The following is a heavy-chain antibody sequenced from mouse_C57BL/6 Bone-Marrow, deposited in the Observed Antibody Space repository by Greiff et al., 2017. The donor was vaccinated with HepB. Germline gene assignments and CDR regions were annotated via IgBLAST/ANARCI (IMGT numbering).Heavy chain of an antibody. CDR1: GFNIKDDY. D-gene: IGHD2-4*01. CDR2: IDPENGDT. CDR3: TTGDDYPTYAMDY. J-gene: IGHJ4*01. Sequence: EVQRVESGAELVRPGASVKLSCTASGFNIKDDYMHWVKQRPEQGLEWIGWIDPENGDTEYASKFQGKATITADTSSNTAYLQLSSLTSEDTAVYYCTTGDDYPTYAMDYWGQGTSVTVSS. V-gene: IGHV14-4*01.